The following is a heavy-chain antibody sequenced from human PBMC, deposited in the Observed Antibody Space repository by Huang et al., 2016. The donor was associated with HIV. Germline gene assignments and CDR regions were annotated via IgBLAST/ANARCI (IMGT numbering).Heavy chain of an antibody. Sequence: VQLVQSGAAVKRPGTSVKISCKASGGSFNSLAFNWVRQAPGQGLQYMGGIVRLFSVTNYAEKFRGRLTMSADKSTSTVFMELRGLTSEDTAVFFCAREGQTWYGKPIAAFEIWGQGTTVIVSP. CDR1: GGSFNSLA. V-gene: IGHV1-69*10. CDR2: IVRLFSVT. D-gene: IGHD6-13*01. J-gene: IGHJ3*02. CDR3: AREGQTWYGKPIAAFEI.